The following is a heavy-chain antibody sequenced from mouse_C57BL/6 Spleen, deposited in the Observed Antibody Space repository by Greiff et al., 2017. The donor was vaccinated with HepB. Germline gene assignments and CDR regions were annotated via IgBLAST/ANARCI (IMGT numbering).Heavy chain of an antibody. CDR1: GYTFTDYY. V-gene: IGHV1-76*01. Sequence: VQLQQSGAELVRPGASVKLSCKASGYTFTDYYINWVKQSPGQGLEWIARIYPGRGDTYYNEKFKGKATLTAEKSSSTAYMQISSLTSEDSAVYFCAREGGTVVARYFDVWGTGTTVTVSS. J-gene: IGHJ1*03. D-gene: IGHD1-1*01. CDR3: AREGGTVVARYFDV. CDR2: IYPGRGDT.